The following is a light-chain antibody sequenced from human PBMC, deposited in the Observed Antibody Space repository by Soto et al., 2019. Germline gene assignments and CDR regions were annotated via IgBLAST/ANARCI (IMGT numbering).Light chain of an antibody. J-gene: IGLJ2*01. Sequence: QAVVTQEPSLTVTPGGTVTLTCASSTGAVTSGYYPNWFQQKPGQAPRALIYSTSNKDSWTPARFSGSLLGGKAALTLSGVQPEDEAEYYCLLYYGGAHVVFGGGTKLTVL. CDR3: LLYYGGAHVV. V-gene: IGLV7-43*01. CDR1: TGAVTSGYY. CDR2: STS.